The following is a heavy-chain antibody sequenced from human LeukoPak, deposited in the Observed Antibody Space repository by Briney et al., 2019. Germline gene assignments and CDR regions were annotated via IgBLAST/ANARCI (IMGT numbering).Heavy chain of an antibody. V-gene: IGHV3-30*04. CDR3: ARRQRTYSSSSLNFDY. Sequence: GGALRLSCAASGFTFSSYAMHWVRQAPGEGLDWVAVISYDGSNRYYADSVKGRFTISRDNSKNTLYLQMNSLRAEDTAVYYCARRQRTYSSSSLNFDYWGQGTLVTVSS. J-gene: IGHJ4*02. D-gene: IGHD6-6*01. CDR1: GFTFSSYA. CDR2: ISYDGSNR.